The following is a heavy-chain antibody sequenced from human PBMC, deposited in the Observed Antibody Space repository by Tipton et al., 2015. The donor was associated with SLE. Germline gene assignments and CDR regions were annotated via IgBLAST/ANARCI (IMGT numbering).Heavy chain of an antibody. CDR3: ARELNWGSQSYFDY. V-gene: IGHV3-53*04. J-gene: IGHJ4*02. D-gene: IGHD7-27*01. Sequence: SLRLSCAASGFTVSSNYMSWVRQAPGKGLEWVSVIYSGGSTYYADSVKGRFTISRHNSKNTLYLQMNSLRADDTAVYYCARELNWGSQSYFDYWGQGTLVTVSS. CDR2: IYSGGST. CDR1: GFTVSSNY.